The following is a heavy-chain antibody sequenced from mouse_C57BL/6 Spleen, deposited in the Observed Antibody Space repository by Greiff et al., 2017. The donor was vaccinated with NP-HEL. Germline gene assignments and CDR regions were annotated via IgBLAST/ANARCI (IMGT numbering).Heavy chain of an antibody. D-gene: IGHD2-10*02. Sequence: QVQLQQPGAELVKPGASVKMSCKASGYTFTSYWITWVKQRPGQGLEWIGDIYPGSGSTNYNEKFKSKATLTVDTSSSTAYMQLSSLTSEDSAVYYCARGRYGNYYFDYWGQGTTLTVSS. CDR3: ARGRYGNYYFDY. V-gene: IGHV1-55*01. J-gene: IGHJ2*01. CDR2: IYPGSGST. CDR1: GYTFTSYW.